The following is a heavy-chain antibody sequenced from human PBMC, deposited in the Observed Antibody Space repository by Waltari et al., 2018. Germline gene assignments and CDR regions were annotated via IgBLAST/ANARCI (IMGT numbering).Heavy chain of an antibody. V-gene: IGHV4-39*01. J-gene: IGHJ4*02. D-gene: IGHD1-1*01. CDR2: IYYSGST. Sequence: QLQLQESGPGLVKPSETLSLTCTVSGGSISSRSYYWVWIRQPPGKGLEWIGSIYYSGSTYYNPSLKSRVTISVDTSKNQFSLKLSSVTAADTAVYYCARHASPSTTGTNFDYWGQGTLVTVSS. CDR3: ARHASPSTTGTNFDY. CDR1: GGSISSRSYY.